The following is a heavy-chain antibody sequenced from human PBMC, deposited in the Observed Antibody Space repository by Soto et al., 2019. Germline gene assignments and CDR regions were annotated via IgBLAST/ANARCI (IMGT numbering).Heavy chain of an antibody. D-gene: IGHD2-2*01. CDR1: GFTFSSYA. V-gene: IGHV3-23*01. CDR2: ISGSGGST. CDR3: AKGGRRSSTSLDAFDI. J-gene: IGHJ3*02. Sequence: EVQLLESGGGLVQPGGSLRLSCAASGFTFSSYAMSWVRQAPGKGLEWVSAISGSGGSTYYADSVKGRFTISRDNSKNTLYLQMNSLRAEDTAVYYCAKGGRRSSTSLDAFDIWGQGTMVTVSS.